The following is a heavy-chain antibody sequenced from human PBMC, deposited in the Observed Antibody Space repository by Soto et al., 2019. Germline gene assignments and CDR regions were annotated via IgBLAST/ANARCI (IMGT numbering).Heavy chain of an antibody. CDR1: GYSFTSYD. J-gene: IGHJ4*02. Sequence: ASVRVSCKASGYSFTSYDINWVRQATGQGLEWMGWMNHNSGNTIYAQKFQGRVTMTEDTSTDTAYMELSSLRSEDTAVYYCATLTPIRFLEWLLPDYWGQGTLVTVSS. V-gene: IGHV1-8*01. CDR2: MNHNSGNT. CDR3: ATLTPIRFLEWLLPDY. D-gene: IGHD3-3*01.